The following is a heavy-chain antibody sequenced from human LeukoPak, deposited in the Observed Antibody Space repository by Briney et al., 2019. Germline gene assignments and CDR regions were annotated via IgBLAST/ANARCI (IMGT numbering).Heavy chain of an antibody. CDR1: GFTFSSYG. D-gene: IGHD3-10*01. J-gene: IGHJ6*02. CDR2: ISYDGSNK. V-gene: IGHV3-30*18. CDR3: AKTLPRTMARGESSYYYYYGMDV. Sequence: GGSLRLSCAASGFTFSSYGMHWVRQAPGKGLEWVAVISYDGSNKYYADSVKGRFTISRDNSKNTLYLQMNSLRAEDTAVYYCAKTLPRTMARGESSYYYYYGMDVWGQGTTVTVSS.